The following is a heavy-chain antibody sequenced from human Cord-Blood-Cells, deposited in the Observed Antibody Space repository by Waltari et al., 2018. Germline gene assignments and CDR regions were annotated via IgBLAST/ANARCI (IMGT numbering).Heavy chain of an antibody. V-gene: IGHV1-18*04. CDR2: ISAYKGKT. Sequence: QVQLVQSGAEVKKPGVSVKVSCKASGYTFTSYGISWVRQAPGQGLEWMGWISAYKGKTNDAQKLQGRVTMTTDTSTSTAYMELRSLKSDDSAVYYCARGSHYYGSGSFDYWGQGTLVTVSS. CDR3: ARGSHYYGSGSFDY. CDR1: GYTFTSYG. J-gene: IGHJ4*02. D-gene: IGHD3-10*01.